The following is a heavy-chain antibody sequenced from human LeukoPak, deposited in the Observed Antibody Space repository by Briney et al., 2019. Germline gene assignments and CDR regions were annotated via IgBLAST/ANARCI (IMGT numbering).Heavy chain of an antibody. V-gene: IGHV4-30-2*01. CDR2: IYYSGST. D-gene: IGHD2-15*01. Sequence: SQTLSLTCTVSGGSISSGGYSWSWIRQPPGKGLEWIGYIYYSGSTYYNPSLESRVTISVDRSKNQFSLKLSSVTAADTAVYYSARDVLYSSGGSCYSDPLVYWGQGTLVTVSS. J-gene: IGHJ4*02. CDR1: GGSISSGGYS. CDR3: ARDVLYSSGGSCYSDPLVY.